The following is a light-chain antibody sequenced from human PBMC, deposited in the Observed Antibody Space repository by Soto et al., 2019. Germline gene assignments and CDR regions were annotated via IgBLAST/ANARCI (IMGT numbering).Light chain of an antibody. V-gene: IGKV3-20*01. J-gene: IGKJ5*01. CDR2: DTS. CDR1: QSLTNSF. CDR3: QQYGTSEII. Sequence: EIVMTQSPVTLSVSPGERATLSCRASQSLTNSFIAWYQQKPGQAPRLLIYDTSSRATGIPDRFSGSGSGTDFTLTISRLEPEDFAVFFCQQYGTSEIIFGQGTRLEIK.